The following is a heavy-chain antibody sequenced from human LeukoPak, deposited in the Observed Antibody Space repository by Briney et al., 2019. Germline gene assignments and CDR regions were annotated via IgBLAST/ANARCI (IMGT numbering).Heavy chain of an antibody. D-gene: IGHD1-26*01. CDR1: GFTFSSYG. V-gene: IGHV3-30*03. CDR3: ARSSGATHFDY. CDR2: ISYDGSNK. J-gene: IGHJ4*02. Sequence: GGSLRLSCAASGFTFSSYGMHWVRQAPGKGLEWVAVISYDGSNKDYADSVKGRFTISRDNAKNSLYLQMNSLRAEDTAVYYCARSSGATHFDYWGQGTLVTVSS.